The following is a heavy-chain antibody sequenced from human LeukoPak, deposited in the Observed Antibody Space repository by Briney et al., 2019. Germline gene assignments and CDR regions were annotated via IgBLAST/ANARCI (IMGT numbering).Heavy chain of an antibody. CDR1: GGSTTGYF. CDR2: IYYSGST. Sequence: SETLSLTCSVSGGSTTGYFWTWIRQPPGKGLEWIGYIYYSGSTNYNPSLKSRVTISVDTSKNQFSLKLSSVTAADTAVYYCAKNYGSGSYPAPNWFDPWGQGTLVTVSS. CDR3: AKNYGSGSYPAPNWFDP. J-gene: IGHJ5*02. D-gene: IGHD3-10*01. V-gene: IGHV4-59*01.